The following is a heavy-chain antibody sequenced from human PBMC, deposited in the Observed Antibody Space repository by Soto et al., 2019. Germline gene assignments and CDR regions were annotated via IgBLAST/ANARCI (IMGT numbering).Heavy chain of an antibody. CDR3: ARGSLSGSYLRNFDY. V-gene: IGHV1-69*13. Sequence: SVKVSCKASGGTFSSYAISWVRQAPGQGLEWMGGIIPIFGTANYAQKFQGRVTITADESTSTAYMELSSLRSEDTAVYYCARGSLSGSYLRNFDYWGQGTLVTVSS. D-gene: IGHD1-26*01. CDR1: GGTFSSYA. CDR2: IIPIFGTA. J-gene: IGHJ4*02.